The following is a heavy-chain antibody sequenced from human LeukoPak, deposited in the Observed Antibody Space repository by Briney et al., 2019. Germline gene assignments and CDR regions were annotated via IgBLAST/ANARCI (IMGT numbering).Heavy chain of an antibody. V-gene: IGHV4-61*01. CDR2: IYYSGST. D-gene: IGHD4-17*01. J-gene: IGHJ5*02. CDR1: GGSISSGSYY. CDR3: ARGHTDYGDDLWFDP. Sequence: SQTLSLTCTVSGGSISSGSYYWSWIRQPPGKGLEWIGYIYYSGSTNYNPSLKSRVTISVDTSKNQFSLKLSSVTAADTAVYYCARGHTDYGDDLWFDPWGQGTLVTASS.